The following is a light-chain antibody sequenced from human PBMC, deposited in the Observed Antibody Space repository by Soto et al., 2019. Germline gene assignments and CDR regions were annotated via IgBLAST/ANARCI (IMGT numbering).Light chain of an antibody. CDR3: QQLNGYQLA. CDR1: QAMSTY. CDR2: SAS. V-gene: IGKV1-9*01. J-gene: IGKJ4*01. Sequence: DIQLNQSPSFLSAFVGDTVTITCGASQAMSTYLAWYQQKPGKVPKLLIRSASTLQRGVPPRFSGGGSGTEFTLTISTLQPDDSSIYYCQQLNGYQLAFGGGTNVEIK.